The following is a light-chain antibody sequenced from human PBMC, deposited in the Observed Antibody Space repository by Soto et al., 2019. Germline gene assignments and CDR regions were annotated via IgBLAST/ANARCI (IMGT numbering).Light chain of an antibody. CDR2: SES. CDR1: QTISSW. V-gene: IGKV1-12*01. Sequence: DIPMTESPATLSGSVGDTVTITCRASQTISSWLAWYQQKPGKAPKALIYSESNLQSGVPSRFSGSGSGTDFTLTISRLQPEDFATYYCQXANSFPPTCGQGTKVDIK. J-gene: IGKJ1*01. CDR3: QXANSFPPT.